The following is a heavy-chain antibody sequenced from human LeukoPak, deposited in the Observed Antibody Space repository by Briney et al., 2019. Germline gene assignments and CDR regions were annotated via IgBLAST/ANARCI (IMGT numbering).Heavy chain of an antibody. CDR1: GFPFSTYA. V-gene: IGHV3-64*02. CDR3: ARVSGYSYGQ. D-gene: IGHD5-18*01. J-gene: IGHJ4*02. CDR2: ISSNGSNT. Sequence: GGSLRLSCVASGFPFSTYAMHWVRQAPGKGLEYVSGISSNGSNTNYADSVEGRFTISRDNSKNTLYLRMGSLSPEDMAVYYCARVSGYSYGQWGQGTLVTVSS.